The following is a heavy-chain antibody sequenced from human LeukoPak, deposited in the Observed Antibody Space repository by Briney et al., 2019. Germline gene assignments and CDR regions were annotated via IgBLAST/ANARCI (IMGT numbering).Heavy chain of an antibody. D-gene: IGHD3-22*01. CDR3: TRPHYDSSGPPFGMDV. CDR2: IYHSGST. V-gene: IGHV4-38-2*02. Sequence: SETLSLTCTVSGYSISSGYYWGWIRQPPGKGLEWIGSIYHSGSTYYNLSLKSRVTISVDTSKNQFSLKLSSVTAADTAVYYCTRPHYDSSGPPFGMDVWGQGTTVTVSS. CDR1: GYSISSGYY. J-gene: IGHJ6*02.